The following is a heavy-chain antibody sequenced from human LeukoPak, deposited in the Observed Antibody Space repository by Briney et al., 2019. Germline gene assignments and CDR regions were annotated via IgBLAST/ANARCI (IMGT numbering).Heavy chain of an antibody. D-gene: IGHD3-22*01. CDR1: GFTFSSYA. CDR3: AKEAGQYFDSSGSPQMYYFDF. CDR2: ISGSGRST. V-gene: IGHV3-23*01. J-gene: IGHJ4*02. Sequence: PGGSLRLSCAASGFTFSSYAMSWVRQAPGKGLEWVSAISGSGRSTYYADSVKGRFTISRDNSKNTLYLQMNSLRAEDTAVYYCAKEAGQYFDSSGSPQMYYFDFWGQGTLVTVSS.